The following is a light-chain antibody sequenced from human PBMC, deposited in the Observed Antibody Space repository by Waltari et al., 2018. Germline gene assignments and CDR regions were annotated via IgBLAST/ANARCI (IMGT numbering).Light chain of an antibody. V-gene: IGKV3-11*01. Sequence: EIVLTQSPATLSLSPGERATLSCRASQSVSSYLAWYQQKPGQAPRLLIYDASNRATGIPARFSGSGSGTDFTFTITSLEPEDFAVYYCQQRSSWPRLTFGGGTKVEIK. CDR2: DAS. CDR3: QQRSSWPRLT. CDR1: QSVSSY. J-gene: IGKJ4*01.